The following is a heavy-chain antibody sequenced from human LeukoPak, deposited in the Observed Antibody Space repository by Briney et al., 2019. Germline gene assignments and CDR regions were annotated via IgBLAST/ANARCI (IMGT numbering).Heavy chain of an antibody. D-gene: IGHD3-10*02. CDR1: GDSISSNNW. CDR3: ARVYVSVIDY. Sequence: PSETLSLTCAVSGDSISSNNWWNWVRQPPGKGLEWIGQIWHSGSTTYNPSLESRVIISVDKSNNQFSLKLSPVTAADTAVYYCARVYVSVIDYWGQGTLVTVSS. CDR2: IWHSGST. V-gene: IGHV4-4*02. J-gene: IGHJ4*02.